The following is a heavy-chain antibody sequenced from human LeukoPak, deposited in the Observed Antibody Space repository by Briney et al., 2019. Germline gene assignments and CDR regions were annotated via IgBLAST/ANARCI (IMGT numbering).Heavy chain of an antibody. Sequence: PSETLTLTCTVSGGSISSSSYYWGWIRQPPGKGLEWIGSIYYSGSTYYNPSLKSRVTISVDTSKNQFSLKLSSVTAADTAVYYCARDLGYCSSTSCQNYCYYYYMDVWGKGTTVTVSS. CDR2: IYYSGST. D-gene: IGHD2-2*01. J-gene: IGHJ6*03. V-gene: IGHV4-39*07. CDR3: ARDLGYCSSTSCQNYCYYYYMDV. CDR1: GGSISSSSYY.